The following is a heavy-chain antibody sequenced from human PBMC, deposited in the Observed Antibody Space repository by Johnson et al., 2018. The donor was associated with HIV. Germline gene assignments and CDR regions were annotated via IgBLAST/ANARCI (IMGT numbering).Heavy chain of an antibody. J-gene: IGHJ3*02. V-gene: IGHV3-33*08. CDR3: ASRSYGYVRHAFDI. CDR2: IGYDGSEK. CDR1: GFSFNNYA. D-gene: IGHD5-18*01. Sequence: QVQLVESGGGVVQPGGSLRLSCGASGFSFNNYAMHWVRQAPGKGLEWVAVIGYDGSEKYYVDSVKGRFTISRDNAKNSLYLQMYSLRAEDTAVYYCASRSYGYVRHAFDIWGQGTMVTVSS.